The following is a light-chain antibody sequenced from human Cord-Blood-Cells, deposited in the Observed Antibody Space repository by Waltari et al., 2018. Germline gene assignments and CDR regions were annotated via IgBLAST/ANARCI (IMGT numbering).Light chain of an antibody. Sequence: QSALTQPASVSVSPGQSITLSCTGTSSDVGGYNYVPWYQQHPGKAPKLMIYDVSNRPSGVSNRFSGSKSGNTASLTISGLQAEDEADYYCSSYTSSSTLTVFGGGTKLTVL. J-gene: IGLJ3*02. V-gene: IGLV2-14*01. CDR1: SSDVGGYNY. CDR3: SSYTSSSTLTV. CDR2: DVS.